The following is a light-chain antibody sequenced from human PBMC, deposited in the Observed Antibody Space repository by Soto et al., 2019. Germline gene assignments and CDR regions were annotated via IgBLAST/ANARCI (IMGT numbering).Light chain of an antibody. CDR3: CSYAGSSTFYV. Sequence: QSALTQPASVSGSPGQSITISCTGTSSDVGSYNLVSWYQQHPGKAPKLMIYEVSKRPSGVSNRFSGSKSGNTASLTISGLQAEYEADYYCCSYAGSSTFYVFGNGTKLTVL. V-gene: IGLV2-23*02. CDR1: SSDVGSYNL. J-gene: IGLJ1*01. CDR2: EVS.